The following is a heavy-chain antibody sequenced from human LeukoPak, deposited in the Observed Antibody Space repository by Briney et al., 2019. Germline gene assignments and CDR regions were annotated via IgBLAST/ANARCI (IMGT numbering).Heavy chain of an antibody. CDR1: GFTFSSYA. J-gene: IGHJ4*02. Sequence: GGSLRLSCAASGFTFSSYAMHWVRQAPGVGLEWVAVISYDGSNKYYADSVKGRFTISRDNSKNTLYLQMNSLRAEDTAVYYCARVAPGFDYWGQGTLVTVSS. CDR2: ISYDGSNK. CDR3: ARVAPGFDY. V-gene: IGHV3-30-3*01.